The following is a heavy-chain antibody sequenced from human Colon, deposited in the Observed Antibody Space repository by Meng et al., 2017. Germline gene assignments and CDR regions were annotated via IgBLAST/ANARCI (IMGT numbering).Heavy chain of an antibody. CDR2: IVVGSAST. D-gene: IGHD4-17*01. V-gene: IGHV1-58*01. CDR3: AADADGKEEDYDY. J-gene: IGHJ4*02. CDR1: GFTFSSSA. Sequence: SVKVSCKTSGFTFSSSAVQWVRQGRGQRLEWIGWIVVGSASTTYAQKFQGRVTITRDMSTSTAYLELSSLRSKDTAVYYCAADADGKEEDYDYWGQGTLVTVSS.